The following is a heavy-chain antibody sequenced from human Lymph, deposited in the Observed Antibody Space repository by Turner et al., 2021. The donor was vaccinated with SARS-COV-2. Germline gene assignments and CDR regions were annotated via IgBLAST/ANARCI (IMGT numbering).Heavy chain of an antibody. CDR2: MKPKSGYT. CDR1: GYTFTSYD. Sequence: QVQLVQSGPEVKKPGASVKVSCNASGYTFTSYDINWVREATGQGLEWMGGMKPKSGYTGYAQKFQGRVTRTRNSSISTAYMERNSLTSDDTAVYYCAKGDGYPPHGLLDPWGQGTRVTVSS. V-gene: IGHV1-8*01. J-gene: IGHJ5*02. CDR3: AKGDGYPPHGLLDP. D-gene: IGHD6-25*01.